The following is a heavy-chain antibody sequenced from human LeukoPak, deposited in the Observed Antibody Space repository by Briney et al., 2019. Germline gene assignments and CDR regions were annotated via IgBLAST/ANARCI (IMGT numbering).Heavy chain of an antibody. J-gene: IGHJ4*02. CDR3: AKDMSHYDFWSGYTPVDFDY. V-gene: IGHV3-9*01. CDR1: GFTFDDYA. D-gene: IGHD3-3*01. CDR2: ISWNSGSI. Sequence: GGSLRLSCAASGFTFDDYAMHWVRQAPGKGLEWVSGISWNSGSIGYADSVKGRFSISRDNAKNSLYLQMNSLRAKDTALYYCAKDMSHYDFWSGYTPVDFDYWGQGTLVTVSS.